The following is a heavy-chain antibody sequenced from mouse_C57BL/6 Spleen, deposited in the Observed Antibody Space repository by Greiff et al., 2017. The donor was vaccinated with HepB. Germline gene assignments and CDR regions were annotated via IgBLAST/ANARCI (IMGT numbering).Heavy chain of an antibody. J-gene: IGHJ1*03. V-gene: IGHV1-7*01. D-gene: IGHD1-1*01. CDR2: INPSSGYT. CDR3: ASADTTVVRYFDV. CDR1: GYTFTSYW. Sequence: VMLVESGAELAKPGASVKLSCKASGYTFTSYWMHWVKQRPGQGLEWIGYINPSSGYTKYNQKFKDKATLTADKSSSTAYMQLSSLTYEDSAVYYCASADTTVVRYFDVWGTGTTVTVSS.